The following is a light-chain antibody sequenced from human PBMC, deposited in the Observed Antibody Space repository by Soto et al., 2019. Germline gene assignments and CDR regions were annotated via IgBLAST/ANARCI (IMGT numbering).Light chain of an antibody. CDR1: HTINTF. J-gene: IGKJ2*01. Sequence: DIQMTQSPSSLSASVGDRVTITCRASHTINTFLNWYQQIPGKAPNLLIYVASNLQSGVPSRFSGSGSGTDFTLTISSLQPEDFATYYCQQSYNAPYTFGQGTKVEIK. CDR3: QQSYNAPYT. CDR2: VAS. V-gene: IGKV1-39*01.